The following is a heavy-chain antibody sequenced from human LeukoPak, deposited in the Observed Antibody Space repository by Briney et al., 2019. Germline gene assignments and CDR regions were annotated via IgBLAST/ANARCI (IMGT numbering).Heavy chain of an antibody. CDR2: ISSSGSTI. Sequence: GGSLRLSCVASGFIFSDYYMSWIRQAPGKGLEWVSYISSSGSTIYYADSVKGRFTISRDNSKNTLYLQMNSLRAEDTAVYYCAREYYDFWSGYLFYYYYMDVWGKGTTVTVSS. V-gene: IGHV3-11*04. D-gene: IGHD3-3*01. CDR1: GFIFSDYY. CDR3: AREYYDFWSGYLFYYYYMDV. J-gene: IGHJ6*03.